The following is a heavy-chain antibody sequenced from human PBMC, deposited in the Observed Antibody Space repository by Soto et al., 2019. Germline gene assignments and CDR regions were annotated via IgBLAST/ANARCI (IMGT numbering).Heavy chain of an antibody. V-gene: IGHV1-8*01. CDR2: MNPDSGNT. D-gene: IGHD4-17*01. CDR1: GYTFTSYD. J-gene: IGHJ5*02. Sequence: QVQLVQSGAEVKKPGASVKVSCKASGYTFTSYDINWVRQATGQGLEWMGWMNPDSGNTRYAQKFQGRVTMTRNTSISTAYMELRSLTSEDTAVYYCARGSDGNFVHWFDPWGQGTLVTVSS. CDR3: ARGSDGNFVHWFDP.